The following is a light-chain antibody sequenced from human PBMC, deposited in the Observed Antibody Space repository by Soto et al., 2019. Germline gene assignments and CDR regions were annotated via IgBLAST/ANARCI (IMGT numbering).Light chain of an antibody. Sequence: DILLTQSPATLSLSPGERATLSCRASQSVRSFLAWYQQKPGQTPRLLIYDASNRATGIPARFNGSGSGTDLTLTIISLEPEDFAVYYCQQRSNWPWTFGQGTKVDIK. CDR1: QSVRSF. J-gene: IGKJ1*01. CDR3: QQRSNWPWT. CDR2: DAS. V-gene: IGKV3-11*01.